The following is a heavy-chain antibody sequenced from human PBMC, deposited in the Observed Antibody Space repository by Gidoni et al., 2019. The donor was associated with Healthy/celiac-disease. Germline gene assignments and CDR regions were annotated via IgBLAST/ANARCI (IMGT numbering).Heavy chain of an antibody. D-gene: IGHD6-19*01. J-gene: IGHJ4*02. V-gene: IGHV4-59*01. Sequence: QVQLQESGPGLVKPSETLSLTCTVSGGSISSYYWSWIRQPPGKGLEWIGYIYYSGSTNYNPSLKSRVTISVDTSKNQCSLKLSSVTAADTAVYYCARAPGIAVAGTFDYWGQGTLVTVSS. CDR2: IYYSGST. CDR1: GGSISSYY. CDR3: ARAPGIAVAGTFDY.